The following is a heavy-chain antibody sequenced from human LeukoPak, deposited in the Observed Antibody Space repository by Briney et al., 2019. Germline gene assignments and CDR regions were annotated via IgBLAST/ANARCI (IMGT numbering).Heavy chain of an antibody. CDR3: AKAALSGTIDY. Sequence: GRSLRLSCAASGFTFDDYAMHWVRQAPGKGLEWVSGISWNSGSIGYADSVKGRFTISKDNAKNSLYLQMNSLRAEDTALYYCAKAALSGTIDYWGQGTLVTVSS. J-gene: IGHJ4*02. V-gene: IGHV3-9*01. CDR1: GFTFDDYA. D-gene: IGHD1/OR15-1a*01. CDR2: ISWNSGSI.